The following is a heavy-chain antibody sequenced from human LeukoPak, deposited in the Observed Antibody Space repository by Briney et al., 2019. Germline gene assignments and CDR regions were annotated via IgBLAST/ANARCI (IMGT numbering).Heavy chain of an antibody. CDR3: AKDEVLYDSSGYPDY. CDR1: GYTFSSYG. Sequence: GWSLRLSCAASGYTFSSYGMDWVRQAPGKGLEWVAVIWYDGSNKYYADSVKGRFTISRDNSKNTLYLQMNSLRAEDTAVYYCAKDEVLYDSSGYPDYWGQGTLVTVSS. V-gene: IGHV3-33*06. CDR2: IWYDGSNK. D-gene: IGHD3-22*01. J-gene: IGHJ4*02.